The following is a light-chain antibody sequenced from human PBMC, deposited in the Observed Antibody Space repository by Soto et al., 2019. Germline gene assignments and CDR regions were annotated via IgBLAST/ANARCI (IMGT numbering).Light chain of an antibody. Sequence: DHNMRQTQSSRFASLNGWVCIXVLTSQSISHFLNWYQLKPGKAPQLLIYGVSGLRTGVPSRFRGSGSGTDFTLTISGLQPDDFATSYCQQSYGPPRTFGQGTKVDI. CDR1: QSISHF. V-gene: IGKV1-39*01. CDR2: GVS. J-gene: IGKJ1*01. CDR3: QQSYGPPRT.